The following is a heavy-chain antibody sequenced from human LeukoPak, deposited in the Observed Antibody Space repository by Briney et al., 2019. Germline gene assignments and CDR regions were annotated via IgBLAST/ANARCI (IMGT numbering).Heavy chain of an antibody. CDR1: GFTFSSYG. J-gene: IGHJ4*02. V-gene: IGHV3-30*18. CDR2: ISYDGSNK. D-gene: IGHD6-19*01. CDR3: AKVREKQWLYYFDF. Sequence: GGSLRLSCAASGFTFSSYGMHWVRQAPGKGLEWVAVISYDGSNKYYADSVKGRFTISRDNSKNTLYLQMNSLRAEDTAVFYCAKVREKQWLYYFDFWGQGTLVTVSS.